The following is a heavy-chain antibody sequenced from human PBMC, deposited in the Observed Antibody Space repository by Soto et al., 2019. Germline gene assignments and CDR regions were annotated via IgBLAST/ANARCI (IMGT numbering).Heavy chain of an antibody. CDR2: LSYDGNNI. V-gene: IGHV3-30-3*01. J-gene: IGHJ4*02. CDR1: GFPFSNYP. Sequence: QVQLVESGGGVVQPGRSLRLSCEAPGFPFSNYPIHWVGQAPGKGREWVAVLSYDGNNIHYADSVKGRFTVSRDNSKNTLFLQMNSLRAEDTALYYCARGPIGDAAMVTNYFDYWGQGTLVTVSS. CDR3: ARGPIGDAAMVTNYFDY. D-gene: IGHD5-18*01.